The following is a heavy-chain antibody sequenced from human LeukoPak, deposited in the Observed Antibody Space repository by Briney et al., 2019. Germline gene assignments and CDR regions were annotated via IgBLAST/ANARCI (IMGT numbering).Heavy chain of an antibody. J-gene: IGHJ4*02. CDR1: GFNFSTYT. CDR3: ATDPTSTYGSGSYYFVR. CDR2: ISFSSNFK. Sequence: GGSLRLSCAASGFNFSTYTMDWLRQAPGKGLEWISSISFSSNFKYYADSVRGRFTISRDNAQNSLYLQMNSLRADDTAVYFCATDPTSTYGSGSYYFVRWGQGTLVTVSS. V-gene: IGHV3-21*01. D-gene: IGHD3-10*01.